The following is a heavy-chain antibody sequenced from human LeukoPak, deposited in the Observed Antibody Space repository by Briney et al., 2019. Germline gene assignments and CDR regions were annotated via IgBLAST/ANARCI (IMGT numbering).Heavy chain of an antibody. CDR3: ARATETFSWFLQH. CDR1: GGSIGSYY. CDR2: LSNSGST. J-gene: IGHJ1*01. D-gene: IGHD6-13*01. Sequence: SETLSLTCSVSGGSIGSYYWSWIRQPPGKGLEWIGHLSNSGSTNYNPSLKSRVTISVDTSKNQFSLKLNSVTAADTAVYYCARATETFSWFLQHWGQGTLVTVSS. V-gene: IGHV4-59*01.